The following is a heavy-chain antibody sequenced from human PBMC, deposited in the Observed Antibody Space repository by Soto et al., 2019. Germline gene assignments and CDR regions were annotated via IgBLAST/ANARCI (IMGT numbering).Heavy chain of an antibody. J-gene: IGHJ6*02. CDR1: GYTFSTYG. D-gene: IGHD1-1*01. CDR2: VSPYNGNT. Sequence: ASVKVSCKVFGYTFSTYGLSWVRQAPGQGLEWMGWVSPYNGNTYYAPGLQGRVTMTTDTSTNTAYMSLRSLRSDDTAIYYCVRGGILEANRPYYYYGLDVWGQGNPVXV. V-gene: IGHV1-18*01. CDR3: VRGGILEANRPYYYYGLDV.